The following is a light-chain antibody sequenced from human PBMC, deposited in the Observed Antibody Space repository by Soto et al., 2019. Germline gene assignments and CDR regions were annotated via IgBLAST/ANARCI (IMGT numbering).Light chain of an antibody. CDR2: AAS. CDR1: QSISSY. Sequence: DIQMTQSPSSLSASVGDRVTITCRAGQSISSYLNWYQQKPGKAPKLLIYAASSLQSGVPSRFSGSGSGTDFTLTISSLQPEDFATYLCHQTYITPYTFGQGTKLEIK. CDR3: HQTYITPYT. J-gene: IGKJ2*01. V-gene: IGKV1-39*01.